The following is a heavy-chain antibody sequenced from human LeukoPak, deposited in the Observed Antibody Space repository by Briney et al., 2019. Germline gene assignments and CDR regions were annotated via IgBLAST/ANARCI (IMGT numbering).Heavy chain of an antibody. CDR1: GFTFSSYA. CDR2: ISGSGGST. Sequence: RPGGSLRLSCAASGFTFSSYAMSWVRQAPGKGLEWVSAISGSGGSTYYADSVKGRFTISRDNSKNTLYLQMNSLRAEDTAVYYCARDLCGGDCYFDYWGQGTLVTVSS. D-gene: IGHD2-21*01. J-gene: IGHJ4*02. CDR3: ARDLCGGDCYFDY. V-gene: IGHV3-23*01.